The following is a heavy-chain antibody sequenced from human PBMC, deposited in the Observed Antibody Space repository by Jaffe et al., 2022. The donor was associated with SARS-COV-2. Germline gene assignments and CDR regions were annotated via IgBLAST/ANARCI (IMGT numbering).Heavy chain of an antibody. CDR2: ISSSATTM. Sequence: EVQLVESGGGLVQPGGSLTLSCAASGFTFSDSNMNWVRQAPGRGLEWVSYISSSATTMYYADSVKGRFTISRDNGRNSLYLQMNSLRDEDTAVYYCARDKALREATYWYFDLWGRGTLVTVSS. V-gene: IGHV3-48*02. CDR1: GFTFSDSN. D-gene: IGHD1-26*01. J-gene: IGHJ2*01. CDR3: ARDKALREATYWYFDL.